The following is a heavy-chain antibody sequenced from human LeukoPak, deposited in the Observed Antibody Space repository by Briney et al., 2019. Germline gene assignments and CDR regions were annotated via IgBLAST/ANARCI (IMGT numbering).Heavy chain of an antibody. D-gene: IGHD3-3*01. V-gene: IGHV4-39*01. CDR1: GGSISSSSYY. Sequence: PSETLSLTCTVSGGSISSSSYYWGWIRQPPGKGLEWIGSIYYSGSTNYNPSLKSRVTISVDTSKNQFSLKLSSVTAADTAVYYCARHLPSLLTISNYFDYWGQGTLVTVSS. CDR2: IYYSGST. CDR3: ARHLPSLLTISNYFDY. J-gene: IGHJ4*02.